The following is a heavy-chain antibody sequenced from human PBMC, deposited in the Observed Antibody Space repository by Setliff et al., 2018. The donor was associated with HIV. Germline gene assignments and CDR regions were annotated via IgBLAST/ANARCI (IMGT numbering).Heavy chain of an antibody. D-gene: IGHD3-10*01. Sequence: SLTCTVSGVSISSGSYYWSWIRQSAGKGLEWIGRIYTSGSTNDNPSLKSRITISVDTSNNQFSLRLSSVTAADTAVYYCARLSLSLVRGIINSGDRFFDYWGQGSLVTVSS. CDR1: GVSISSGSYY. CDR3: ARLSLSLVRGIINSGDRFFDY. V-gene: IGHV4-61*02. CDR2: IYTSGST. J-gene: IGHJ4*02.